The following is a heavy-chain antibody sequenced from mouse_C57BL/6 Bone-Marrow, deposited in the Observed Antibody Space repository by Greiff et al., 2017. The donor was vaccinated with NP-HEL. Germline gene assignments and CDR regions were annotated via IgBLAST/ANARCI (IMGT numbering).Heavy chain of an antibody. CDR2: IDPENGDT. D-gene: IGHD1-1*01. Sequence: EVKLMESGAELVRPGASVKLSCTASGFNIKDDYMHWVKQRPEQGLAWIGWIDPENGDTEYASKFQGKATITADTSSNTAYLQLSSLTSEDTAVYYCTIYYYGFDYWGQGTTLTVSS. CDR3: TIYYYGFDY. CDR1: GFNIKDDY. V-gene: IGHV14-4*01. J-gene: IGHJ2*01.